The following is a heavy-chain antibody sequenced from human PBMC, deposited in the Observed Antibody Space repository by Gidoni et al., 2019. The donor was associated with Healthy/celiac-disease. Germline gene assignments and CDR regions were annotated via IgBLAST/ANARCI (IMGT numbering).Heavy chain of an antibody. CDR3: ARKTYYYDSREGGADWYFDL. D-gene: IGHD3-22*01. CDR1: GYSFTSYW. Sequence: ELQLVQSGAEVKKPGASLKIYCQGSGYSFTSYWIRWARQMPGKGLEWMGIIYPGDSDTRYSPSFQGQVTISADKSISTAYLQWSSLKASDTAMYYCARKTYYYDSREGGADWYFDLWGRGTLVTVSS. V-gene: IGHV5-51*03. CDR2: IYPGDSDT. J-gene: IGHJ2*01.